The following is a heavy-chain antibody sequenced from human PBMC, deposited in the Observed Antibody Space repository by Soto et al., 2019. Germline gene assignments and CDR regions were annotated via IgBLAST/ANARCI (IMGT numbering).Heavy chain of an antibody. CDR3: ARTLAAAAYYYYYGMDV. V-gene: IGHV3-48*02. Sequence: GGSLRLSCAASGFTFSSYAMNWVRQAPGKGLEWVSYITSSSSTIYYADSVKGRFTISRDNAKNSLYLQMNSLRDEDTAVYYCARTLAAAAYYYYYGMDVWGQGTTVTVSS. J-gene: IGHJ6*02. CDR1: GFTFSSYA. D-gene: IGHD6-13*01. CDR2: ITSSSSTI.